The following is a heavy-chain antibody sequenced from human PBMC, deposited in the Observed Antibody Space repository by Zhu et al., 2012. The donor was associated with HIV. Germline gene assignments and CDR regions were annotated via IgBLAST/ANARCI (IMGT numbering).Heavy chain of an antibody. CDR3: ARVQRVPAAHSDY. CDR2: IYHSGST. V-gene: IGHV4-38-2*01. CDR1: GYSISSGYY. J-gene: IGHJ4*02. D-gene: IGHD2-2*01. Sequence: QVQLQESGPGLVKPSETLSLTCAVSGYSISSGYYWGWIRQPPGKGLEWIGSIYHSGSTYYNPSLKSRVTISVDTSKNQFSLKLSSVTAADTAVYYCARVQRVPAAHSDYWGQGTLVTVSS.